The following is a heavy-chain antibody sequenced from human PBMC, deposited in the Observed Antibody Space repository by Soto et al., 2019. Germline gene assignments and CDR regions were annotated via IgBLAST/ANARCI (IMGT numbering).Heavy chain of an antibody. J-gene: IGHJ4*02. Sequence: QVQLQESGPGLVKPSGTLSITCAVSGGSISRTNWWSWVRQPPGKGLEWIGEIYHSGSVNYNPSLKSRVTLSVDKFKNQFTLKLRSVTAADTAVYYCARDSSWPKFDYWCQGSLVPVS. CDR1: GGSISRTNW. V-gene: IGHV4-4*02. D-gene: IGHD6-13*01. CDR2: IYHSGSV. CDR3: ARDSSWPKFDY.